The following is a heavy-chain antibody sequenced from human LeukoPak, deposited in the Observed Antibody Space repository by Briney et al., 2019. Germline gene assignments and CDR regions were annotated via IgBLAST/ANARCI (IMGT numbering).Heavy chain of an antibody. D-gene: IGHD6-13*01. CDR2: ISYDGSNK. CDR1: GFTFSSYG. J-gene: IGHJ4*02. Sequence: QPGGSLRLSCAASGFTFSSYGMHWVRQAPGKGLEWVAVISYDGSNKYYADSVKGRFTISRDNAKNTLYLQMNSLRAEDTAVYYCARDPRRSSSWYGGGAFDYWGQGTLVTVSS. CDR3: ARDPRRSSSWYGGGAFDY. V-gene: IGHV3-30*03.